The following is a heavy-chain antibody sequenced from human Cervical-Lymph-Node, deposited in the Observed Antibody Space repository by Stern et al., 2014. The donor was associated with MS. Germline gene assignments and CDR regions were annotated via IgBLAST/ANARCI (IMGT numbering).Heavy chain of an antibody. CDR2: ISASDDST. CDR3: AKSLGSYGDYLNGFDF. J-gene: IGHJ4*02. CDR1: GLTIRHYA. V-gene: IGHV3-23*04. Sequence: EVQLVESGGGLVQPGGSLRLSCAASGLTIRHYAMSWVRQTPEKGLEWVSAISASDDSTYYADSVKGRFTISRDNSKNTLYLQMNSLRAEDTAVYYCAKSLGSYGDYLNGFDFWGQGSLVTVSS. D-gene: IGHD4-17*01.